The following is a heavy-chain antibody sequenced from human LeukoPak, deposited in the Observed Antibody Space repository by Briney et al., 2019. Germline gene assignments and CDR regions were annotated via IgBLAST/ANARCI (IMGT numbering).Heavy chain of an antibody. J-gene: IGHJ4*02. Sequence: ASVKVSCKASGYTFTGYYMHWVRQAPGQGLEWMGWINPNSGGTNYAQKFQGRVTMTRDTSISTAYMELSRLRSDDTAVYYCARRHYYYGSGSYPYYYFDYWGQGALVTVS. D-gene: IGHD3-10*01. CDR1: GYTFTGYY. V-gene: IGHV1-2*02. CDR3: ARRHYYYGSGSYPYYYFDY. CDR2: INPNSGGT.